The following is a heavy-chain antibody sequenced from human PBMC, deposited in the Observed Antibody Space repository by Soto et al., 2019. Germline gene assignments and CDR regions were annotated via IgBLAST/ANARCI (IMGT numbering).Heavy chain of an antibody. Sequence: QVQVVQSGAEVKKPGASVNISCKASGYKFTNYFVHWVRQAPGQGLEWMGLIKPSGGDTIYAQNFQGRLTMTRDTSTSTVDMELSSLKFEDTAVYYCARGGSPLERRGSRWGHGTLVSVSS. D-gene: IGHD1-1*01. CDR1: GYKFTNYF. CDR3: ARGGSPLERRGSR. J-gene: IGHJ2*01. CDR2: IKPSGGDT. V-gene: IGHV1-46*01.